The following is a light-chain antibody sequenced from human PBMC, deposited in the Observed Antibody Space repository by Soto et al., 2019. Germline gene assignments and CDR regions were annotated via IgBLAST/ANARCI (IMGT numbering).Light chain of an antibody. J-gene: IGKJ3*01. Sequence: PGERATLSCRASQAVSSSNLAWYQQKPGQAPRLFIYGASSRATGIPDRFSGSGSGTDFTLTISRLEPEDFAVYYCQQHGSSPFTFGPGPKVDAK. V-gene: IGKV3-20*01. CDR2: GAS. CDR3: QQHGSSPFT. CDR1: QAVSSSN.